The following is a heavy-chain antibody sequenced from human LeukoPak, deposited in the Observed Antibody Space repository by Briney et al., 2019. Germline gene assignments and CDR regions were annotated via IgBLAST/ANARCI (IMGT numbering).Heavy chain of an antibody. J-gene: IGHJ3*02. CDR1: GYSFTSYW. Sequence: PGESLKISCKGSGYSFTSYWIGWVRQMPGKGLEWMGIIYPGDSDTRYSPSFQGQVTISVDKSISTAYLQWSSLKASDTAMYYCARRSILTGYYIGPFDIWGQGTMVTVSS. D-gene: IGHD3-9*01. CDR3: ARRSILTGYYIGPFDI. CDR2: IYPGDSDT. V-gene: IGHV5-51*01.